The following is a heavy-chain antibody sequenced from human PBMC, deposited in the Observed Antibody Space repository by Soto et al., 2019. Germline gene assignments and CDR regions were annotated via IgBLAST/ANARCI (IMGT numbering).Heavy chain of an antibody. CDR1: GFTFSSYA. J-gene: IGHJ6*02. Sequence: GGSLRLSCAASGFTFSSYAMHWVRQAPGKGLEWVAVISYDGSNKYYADSVKGRFTISRDNSKNTLYLQMNSLRAEDTAVYYCARDGSDIVVVVAATDGMDVWGQGTTVTV. V-gene: IGHV3-30-3*01. CDR3: ARDGSDIVVVVAATDGMDV. D-gene: IGHD2-15*01. CDR2: ISYDGSNK.